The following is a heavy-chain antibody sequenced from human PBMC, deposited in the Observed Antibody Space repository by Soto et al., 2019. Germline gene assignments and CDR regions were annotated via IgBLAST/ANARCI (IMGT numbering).Heavy chain of an antibody. J-gene: IGHJ6*02. CDR1: GGTFSSYA. CDR3: ARSFSAYYYDSSGPDGMDV. V-gene: IGHV1-69*13. Sequence: ASVKVSCKASGGTFSSYAISWVRQAPGQGLEWMGGIIPIFGTANYAQKFQGRVTITADESTSTAYMELSSLRSEDTAVYYCARSFSAYYYDSSGPDGMDVWGQGITVTVSS. D-gene: IGHD3-22*01. CDR2: IIPIFGTA.